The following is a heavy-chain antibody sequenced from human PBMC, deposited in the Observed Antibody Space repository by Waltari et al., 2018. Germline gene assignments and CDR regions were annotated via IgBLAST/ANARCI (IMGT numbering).Heavy chain of an antibody. CDR2: MNPNSGNT. V-gene: IGHV1-8*03. J-gene: IGHJ4*02. D-gene: IGHD2-15*01. CDR1: GYTFTSYD. Sequence: QVQLVQSGAEVKKPGASVKVSCKASGYTFTSYDINWVRQATGQGLEWMGWMNPNSGNTGYAQKFRGRVTITRNTSISTAYMELSSLRSEDTAVYYCARGLRLPPFGHSYFDYWGQGTLVTVSS. CDR3: ARGLRLPPFGHSYFDY.